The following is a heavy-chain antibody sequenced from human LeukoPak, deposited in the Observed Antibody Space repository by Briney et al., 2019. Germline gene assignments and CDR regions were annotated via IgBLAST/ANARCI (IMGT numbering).Heavy chain of an antibody. CDR2: IKQDGSGK. J-gene: IGHJ4*01. CDR3: ARDGTAAGLYFDL. D-gene: IGHD6-13*01. Sequence: PGGSLRLSCAVSGFTFSSYWMNWVRQAPGKGLEWVASIKQDGSGKSYVDSVKGRFTISRDNTKNSLYLQMSSLRAEDTAVYYCARDGTAAGLYFDLWGQGTLVTVSS. CDR1: GFTFSSYW. V-gene: IGHV3-7*01.